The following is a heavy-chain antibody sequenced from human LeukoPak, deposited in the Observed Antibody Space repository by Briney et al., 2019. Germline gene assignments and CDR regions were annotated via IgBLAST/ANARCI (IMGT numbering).Heavy chain of an antibody. V-gene: IGHV4-34*01. CDR3: ARGGYDFWSGYWGASDY. D-gene: IGHD3-3*01. CDR2: INHSGST. CDR1: GFSLSNYG. Sequence: PGGSLRLSCAASGFSLSNYGMNWIRQPTGKGLEWIGEINHSGSTNYNPSLKSRVTISVDTSKNQFSLKLSSVTAADTAVYYCARGGYDFWSGYWGASDYWGQGTLVTVSS. J-gene: IGHJ4*02.